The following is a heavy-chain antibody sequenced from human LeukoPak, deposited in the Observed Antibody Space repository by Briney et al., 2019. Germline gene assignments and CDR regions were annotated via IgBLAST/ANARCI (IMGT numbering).Heavy chain of an antibody. CDR1: GFTVSSNY. Sequence: GGSLRLSCAASGFTVSSNYMSWVRQAPGKGLEWVSAIYSGGSTYYADSVKGRFTISRDNSKNTLYLQMNSLRAEDTAVYYCARDLTIFEVFRRVRTLDYMDVWGKGTTVAVSS. D-gene: IGHD3-3*01. CDR3: ARDLTIFEVFRRVRTLDYMDV. CDR2: IYSGGST. J-gene: IGHJ6*03. V-gene: IGHV3-66*02.